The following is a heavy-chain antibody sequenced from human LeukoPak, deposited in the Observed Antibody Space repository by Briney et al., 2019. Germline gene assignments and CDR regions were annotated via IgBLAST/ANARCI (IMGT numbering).Heavy chain of an antibody. CDR3: ARAGLYNWNYEGTAYFDY. CDR1: GFTFSSYS. D-gene: IGHD1-7*01. CDR2: INWNGGST. Sequence: GGSLRLSCAASGFTFSSYSMSWVRQAPGKGLEWVSGINWNGGSTGYADSVKGRFTISRDNAKNSLYLQMNSLRAEDTALYYCARAGLYNWNYEGTAYFDYWGQGTLVTVSS. J-gene: IGHJ4*02. V-gene: IGHV3-20*04.